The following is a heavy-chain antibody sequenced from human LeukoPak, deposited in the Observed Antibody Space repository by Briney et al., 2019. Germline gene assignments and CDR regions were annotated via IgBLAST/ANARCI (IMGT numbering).Heavy chain of an antibody. CDR1: GFTFSTYW. V-gene: IGHV3-7*03. J-gene: IGHJ4*02. CDR3: ARAVTSTEGY. Sequence: LGGSLRLSCAASGFTFSTYWMTWVRQAPGKGLEWVASLNEDGSEKYYVDSVKGRFTISRDNAQKSLYLEMKSLSAKGTAVYYCARAVTSTEGYWGQGTLVTVSS. CDR2: LNEDGSEK.